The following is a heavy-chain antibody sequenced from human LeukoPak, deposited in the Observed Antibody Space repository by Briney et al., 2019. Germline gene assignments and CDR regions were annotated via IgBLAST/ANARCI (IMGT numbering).Heavy chain of an antibody. Sequence: GGSLRLSCAASGFTVGSNYMSWVRQAPGTGLEWVSVIYSGGSTYYADSVKGRFTISRDNSKNTLYLQMNSLRAEDTAVYYCARGPPLFGEHYYYYGMDVWGQGTSVTVSS. CDR3: ARGPPLFGEHYYYYGMDV. V-gene: IGHV3-66*02. CDR2: IYSGGST. J-gene: IGHJ6*02. D-gene: IGHD3-10*01. CDR1: GFTVGSNY.